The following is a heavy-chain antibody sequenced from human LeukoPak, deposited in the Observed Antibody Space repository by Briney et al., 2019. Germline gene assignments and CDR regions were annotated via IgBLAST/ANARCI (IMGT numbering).Heavy chain of an antibody. CDR1: GYTFTSYY. V-gene: IGHV1-46*01. J-gene: IGHJ4*02. CDR2: INPSGGST. CDR3: ARELVAGGYFDY. Sequence: ASVKVSCKASGYTFTSYYMHWVRQAPGQGLEWMGIINPSGGSTSYAQKFQGRVTMTRDMSTSTVYMELSSLRSEDTAVYYCARELVAGGYFDYWGQGTLVTVSS. D-gene: IGHD3-16*01.